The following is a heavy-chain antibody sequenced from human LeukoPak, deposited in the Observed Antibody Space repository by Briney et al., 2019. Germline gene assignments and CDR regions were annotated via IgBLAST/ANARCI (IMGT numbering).Heavy chain of an antibody. Sequence: ASVKVSCKASGYTFTSYSISWVRQAPGQGLEWMGWISAYNGNTNYVQKLQGRVTMTTDTSTSTAYMELRSLRSDDTGVYYCARAAVARSAFDIWGQGTMVTVSS. CDR3: ARAAVARSAFDI. CDR1: GYTFTSYS. D-gene: IGHD6-19*01. V-gene: IGHV1-18*01. J-gene: IGHJ3*02. CDR2: ISAYNGNT.